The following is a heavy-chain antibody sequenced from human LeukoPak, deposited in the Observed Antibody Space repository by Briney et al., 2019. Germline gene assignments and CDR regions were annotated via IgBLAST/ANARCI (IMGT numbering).Heavy chain of an antibody. J-gene: IGHJ3*02. D-gene: IGHD3-16*01. CDR2: ISSNGGST. CDR3: ARVHTVGGDDVGAFDT. Sequence: GGSLRLSCAASGFTFSSYAMHWVRQAPGKGLEYVSAISSNGGSTYYANSVKGRFTISRDNSKNTLYLQMGSLRAEDMAVYYCARVHTVGGDDVGAFDTWGQGTMVTVSS. V-gene: IGHV3-64*01. CDR1: GFTFSSYA.